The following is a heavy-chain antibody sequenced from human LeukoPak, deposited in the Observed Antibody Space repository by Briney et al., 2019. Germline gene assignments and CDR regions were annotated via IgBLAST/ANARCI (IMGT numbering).Heavy chain of an antibody. CDR3: ARVRVYGDSFWYFDL. CDR2: IYHSGST. V-gene: IGHV4-30-2*01. CDR1: GGSISSSSYY. D-gene: IGHD4-17*01. Sequence: KSSETLSLTCTVSGGSISSSSYYWSWIRQPPGKGLEWIGYIYHSGSTYYNPSLKSRVTISVDRSKNQFSLKLSSVTAADTAVYYCARVRVYGDSFWYFDLWGRGTLVTVPS. J-gene: IGHJ2*01.